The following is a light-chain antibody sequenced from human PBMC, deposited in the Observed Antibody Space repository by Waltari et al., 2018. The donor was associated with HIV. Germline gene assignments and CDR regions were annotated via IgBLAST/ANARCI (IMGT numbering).Light chain of an antibody. V-gene: IGLV3-1*01. CDR2: QDR. CDR3: QAWDSSNVV. CDR1: KLGDKF. J-gene: IGLJ2*01. Sequence: SYELTQPPSVSVSPGQTATLPCSGTKLGDKFPSWYQQKPGQSPDLVIFQDRRFTGSSSGNTATLTISGTQALDEADYYCQAWDSSNVVFGGGTHLTVL.